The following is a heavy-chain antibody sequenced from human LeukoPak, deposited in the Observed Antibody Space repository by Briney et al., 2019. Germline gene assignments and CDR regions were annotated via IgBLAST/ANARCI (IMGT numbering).Heavy chain of an antibody. Sequence: GGSLRLSCAASGFTFSTYSMHWVRQAPGKGLEWVAVISYDGSNKYYTDSVKGRFTISRDTPRNTLYLQMNSLRAEDTAVYYCARDRLVVLTPRPGSYFDLWGRGTLVTVSS. CDR2: ISYDGSNK. CDR1: GFTFSTYS. D-gene: IGHD2-21*02. J-gene: IGHJ2*01. CDR3: ARDRLVVLTPRPGSYFDL. V-gene: IGHV3-30-3*01.